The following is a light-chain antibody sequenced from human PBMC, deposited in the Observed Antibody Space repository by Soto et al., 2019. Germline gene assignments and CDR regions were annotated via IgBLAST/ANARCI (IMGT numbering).Light chain of an antibody. CDR2: TTS. J-gene: IGKJ3*01. V-gene: IGKV3-11*01. CDR3: QQGNNWPIFT. CDR1: QSVSKS. Sequence: EIVLTQSPATLSLSPGERATLSCRASQSVSKSLAWYQQKPGQPPRLLIYTTSNRATGIPARFSGSGSRTDFTLTISSLEPEDFAVYYCQQGNNWPIFTFGPGTKVDIK.